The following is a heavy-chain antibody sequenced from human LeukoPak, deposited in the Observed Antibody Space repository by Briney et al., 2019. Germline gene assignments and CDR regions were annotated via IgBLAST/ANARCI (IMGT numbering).Heavy chain of an antibody. Sequence: PSETLSLTCTVSGASISTSSYYWGWVRQPPGKGLEWIGSIYYSVTNYYNPSLKSRLTISVDTSKNQFSLQLSAVTAADTAVYYCARASYSYDINGWVPFDYWGQGTLVTVSS. J-gene: IGHJ4*02. V-gene: IGHV4-39*01. CDR3: ARASYSYDINGWVPFDY. CDR1: GASISTSSYY. CDR2: IYYSVTN. D-gene: IGHD3-22*01.